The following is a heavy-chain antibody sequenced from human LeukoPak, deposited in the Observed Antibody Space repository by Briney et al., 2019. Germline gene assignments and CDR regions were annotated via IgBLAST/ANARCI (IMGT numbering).Heavy chain of an antibody. V-gene: IGHV1-2*02. Sequence: ASVKVSCKASGYTFTGYYMHWVRQAPGQGLEWMGWINPNSGGTNYAQKFQGRVTMTRDTSISTAYMELSRLRSDDTAVYYCARESRDYGSGPPGELNNWSDPWGQGTLVTVSS. CDR2: INPNSGGT. CDR3: ARESRDYGSGPPGELNNWSDP. CDR1: GYTFTGYY. D-gene: IGHD3-10*01. J-gene: IGHJ5*02.